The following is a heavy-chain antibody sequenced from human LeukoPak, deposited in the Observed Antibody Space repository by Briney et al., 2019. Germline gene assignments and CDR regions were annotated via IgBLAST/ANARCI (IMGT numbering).Heavy chain of an antibody. V-gene: IGHV3-9*01. CDR3: AKGLFYCSGGSCYEPLDY. J-gene: IGHJ4*02. CDR1: GFTFDDYA. Sequence: PGRSLRLSYAASGFTFDDYAMHWVRQAPGKGLEWVSGISWNSGSIGYADSVKGRFTISRDNAKNSLYLQMNSLRAEDTALYYCAKGLFYCSGGSCYEPLDYWGQGTLVTVSS. CDR2: ISWNSGSI. D-gene: IGHD2-15*01.